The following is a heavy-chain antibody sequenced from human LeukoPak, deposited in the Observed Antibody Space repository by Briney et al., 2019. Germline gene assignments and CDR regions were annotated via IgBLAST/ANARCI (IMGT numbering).Heavy chain of an antibody. CDR3: ARGPFGVVIIGAFDI. V-gene: IGHV4-59*01. J-gene: IGHJ3*02. CDR2: IYYSGST. Sequence: SETLCLTCTVSGGSISSYYWSWIRQPPGKGLEWIGYIYYSGSTNYNPSLKSRVTISVDTSKNQFSLKLSSVTAADTAVYYCARGPFGVVIIGAFDIWGQGTMVTVSS. CDR1: GGSISSYY. D-gene: IGHD3-3*01.